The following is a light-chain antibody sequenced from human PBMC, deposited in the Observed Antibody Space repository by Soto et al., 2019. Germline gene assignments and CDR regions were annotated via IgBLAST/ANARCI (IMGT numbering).Light chain of an antibody. CDR3: KKSYSNLYT. CDR1: QNIVRY. V-gene: IGKV1-39*01. Sequence: DIQMTQSPSSLSASVGDRVTITCRASQNIVRYLNWYQHTPGQAPKLLIFGASRLESGVPSRFSGIGSGTFFTLTISSLQPEDFAIYYCKKSYSNLYTFGQGTRLEIK. CDR2: GAS. J-gene: IGKJ2*01.